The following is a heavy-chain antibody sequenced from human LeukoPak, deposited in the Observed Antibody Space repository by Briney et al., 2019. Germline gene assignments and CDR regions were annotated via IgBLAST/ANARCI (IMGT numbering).Heavy chain of an antibody. CDR3: AREGETDAFDI. CDR1: GFTFSSYS. Sequence: PGGSLRLSCAASGFTFSSYSMNWVRQAPGKGLEWVSSISSSSSYIYYADSVKDRFTISRDNAKNSLYLQMNSLRAEDTAVYYCAREGETDAFDIWGQGTLVTVSS. J-gene: IGHJ3*02. V-gene: IGHV3-21*01. CDR2: ISSSSSYI.